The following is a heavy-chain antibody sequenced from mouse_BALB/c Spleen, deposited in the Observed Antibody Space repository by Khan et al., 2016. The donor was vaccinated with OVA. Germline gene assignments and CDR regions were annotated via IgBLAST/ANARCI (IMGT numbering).Heavy chain of an antibody. J-gene: IGHJ3*01. CDR1: GFSLTSYG. CDR3: ASYGYDAGAWFAY. CDR2: IWAGGST. V-gene: IGHV2-9*02. Sequence: QMQLEESGPGLVAPSQSLSITCTVSGFSLTSYGVHWVRQPPGKGLEWLGVIWAGGSTNYNSALMSRLSISKDNSKSQVFLKMNSLQTDDTAMYYCASYGYDAGAWFAYWGQGTLVTVSA. D-gene: IGHD2-2*01.